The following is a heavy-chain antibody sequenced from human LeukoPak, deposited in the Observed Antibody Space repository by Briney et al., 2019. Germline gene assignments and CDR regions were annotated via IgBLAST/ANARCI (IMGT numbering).Heavy chain of an antibody. V-gene: IGHV4-30-4*01. J-gene: IGHJ6*04. D-gene: IGHD2-2*01. CDR1: GGSISSGDYY. CDR2: IYYNGST. CDR3: ARGIVVESYYYYGMDV. Sequence: PSQTLSLTCTVSGGSISSGDYYWSWIRQPPGKGLEWIGYIYYNGSTYYNPSLKSRVTISVDTSKNQFSLKLSSVTAADTAVYYCARGIVVESYYYYGMDVWGKGTTVTVSS.